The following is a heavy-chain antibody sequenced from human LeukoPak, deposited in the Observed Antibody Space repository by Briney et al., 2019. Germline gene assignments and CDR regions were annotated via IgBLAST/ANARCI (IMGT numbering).Heavy chain of an antibody. D-gene: IGHD3-10*01. CDR2: ISAYNGNT. CDR3: ARDRTITMVRGVITKMVS. J-gene: IGHJ5*02. Sequence: GASVKVSCKASGYTFTRYGISWVRQAPGQGLEWMGWISAYNGNTNYAQKLQGRVTMTTDTSTSTAYMELRSLRSDDTAVYYCARDRTITMVRGVITKMVSWGQGTLVTVSS. CDR1: GYTFTRYG. V-gene: IGHV1-18*01.